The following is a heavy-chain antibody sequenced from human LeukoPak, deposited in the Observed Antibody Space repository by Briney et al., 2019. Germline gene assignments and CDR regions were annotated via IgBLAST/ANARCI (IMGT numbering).Heavy chain of an antibody. V-gene: IGHV1-69*05. CDR2: IAPVFGTA. CDR1: GGTFFGYV. CDR3: ARIAGDPARDDYYLDY. D-gene: IGHD2-21*02. Sequence: ASVKVSCKASGGTFFGYVITWVRQAPGQGLEWMGGIAPVFGTANYAQKFQGRVTTTMDESTGTANMELSSLRSEDTAVYYCARIAGDPARDDYYLDYWGQGTLITVSS. J-gene: IGHJ4*02.